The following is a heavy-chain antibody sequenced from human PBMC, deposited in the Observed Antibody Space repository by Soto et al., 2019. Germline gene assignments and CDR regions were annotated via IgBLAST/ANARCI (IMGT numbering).Heavy chain of an antibody. D-gene: IGHD2-15*01. V-gene: IGHV3-11*01. CDR3: ASDRFCSGGTCSRYYYYYYGMDV. J-gene: IGHJ6*02. CDR2: ISATGSTI. Sequence: SCAASGFTFSNYYMNWVRQAPGKGLEWVSCISATGSTIYYADSVRGRFTVSRDNAKNSLYLHMNSLRAEDTAVYYCASDRFCSGGTCSRYYYYYYGMDVWGQGTTVTVSS. CDR1: GFTFSNYY.